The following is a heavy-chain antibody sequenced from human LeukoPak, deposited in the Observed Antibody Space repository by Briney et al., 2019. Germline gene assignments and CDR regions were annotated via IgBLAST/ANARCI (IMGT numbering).Heavy chain of an antibody. J-gene: IGHJ4*02. CDR1: GGSISSGDYY. V-gene: IGHV4-30-4*01. Sequence: SETLSLTCTVSGGSISSGDYYWSWIRQPPGKGLEWIGYIYYSGSTYYNPSLKSRVTISVDKSKNQFSLKLSSVTAADTAVYYCARLYGSGSYYAQYYFDYWGQGTLVTVSS. CDR2: IYYSGST. D-gene: IGHD3-10*01. CDR3: ARLYGSGSYYAQYYFDY.